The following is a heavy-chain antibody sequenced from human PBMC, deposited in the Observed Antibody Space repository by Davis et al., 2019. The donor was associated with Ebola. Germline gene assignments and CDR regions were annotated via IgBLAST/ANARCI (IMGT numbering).Heavy chain of an antibody. CDR2: INPNSGGT. CDR1: GYTFTGYY. V-gene: IGHV1-2*02. CDR3: ARAVTVPAAAYFDY. J-gene: IGHJ4*02. D-gene: IGHD2-2*01. Sequence: ASVKVSCKASGYTFTGYYMHWVRQAPGQGLEWMGWINPNSGGTNYAQKFQGRVTMTRDTSISTAYMELSRLRSDDTAVYYCARAVTVPAAAYFDYWGQGTLVTVSS.